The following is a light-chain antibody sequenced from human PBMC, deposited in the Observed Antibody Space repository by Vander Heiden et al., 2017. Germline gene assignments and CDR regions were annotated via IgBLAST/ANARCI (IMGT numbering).Light chain of an antibody. CDR2: KAS. CDR1: QSISIW. Sequence: DIQMPQSPSTLSASVGDRVTITCRASQSISIWLAWYQQKPGKAPKLLIYKASSLESGVPSRFSGSGSGTEFTLTISSLQPDDFATYYCQQYDSSPYTFGQGTKLEIK. CDR3: QQYDSSPYT. J-gene: IGKJ2*01. V-gene: IGKV1-5*03.